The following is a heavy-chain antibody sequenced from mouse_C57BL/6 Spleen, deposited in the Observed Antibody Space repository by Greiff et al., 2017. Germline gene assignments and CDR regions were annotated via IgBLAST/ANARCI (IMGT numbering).Heavy chain of an antibody. J-gene: IGHJ2*01. CDR3: AKVDYDKYYFDY. Sequence: VQLVESGPGLVQPSQSLSITCTVSGFSLTSYGIHWVRQSPGKGLEWLGVIWRGGSTDYNAAFMSRLSITKDNSKSQVFFKMNSLQADDTAIYYCAKVDYDKYYFDYWGQGTTLTVSS. D-gene: IGHD2-4*01. CDR1: GFSLTSYG. CDR2: IWRGGST. V-gene: IGHV2-5*01.